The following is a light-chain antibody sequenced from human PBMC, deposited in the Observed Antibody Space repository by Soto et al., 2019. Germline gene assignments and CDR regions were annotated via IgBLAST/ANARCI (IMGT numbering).Light chain of an antibody. CDR2: ATS. CDR3: QPYNNWPLT. V-gene: IGKV3D-15*01. Sequence: IVMTQSPATLSVSPGEPATLSCRASQSIGTNLAWYQQKPGQPPRLLIYATSTRVTGVPVRFSGGGSGTDFTLTINSLQSEDFAVYYCQPYNNWPLTFGGGTKVDIK. J-gene: IGKJ4*01. CDR1: QSIGTN.